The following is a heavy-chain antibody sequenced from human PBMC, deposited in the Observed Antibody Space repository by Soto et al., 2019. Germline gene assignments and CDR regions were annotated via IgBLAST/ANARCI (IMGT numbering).Heavy chain of an antibody. CDR3: AREKVGTTFFDN. J-gene: IGHJ4*02. CDR1: GFAISRCFY. V-gene: IGHV4-38-2*02. CDR2: IYPSVSS. D-gene: IGHD1-1*01. Sequence: PSETLSLTCTVSGFAISRCFYWSWVRQPPGKGLEWIGSIYPSVSSYHNPSLATRLRLSIDTSKNQFTLNLTSVTAADTALYFCAREKVGTTFFDNWGQGIQATVSS.